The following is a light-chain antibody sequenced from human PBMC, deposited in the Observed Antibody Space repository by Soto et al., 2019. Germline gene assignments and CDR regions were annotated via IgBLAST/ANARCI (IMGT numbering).Light chain of an antibody. CDR1: QSVRSN. Sequence: EIAMTQSPATLSVSPGERATLSCRASQSVRSNLAWYQQKPGQAPRLLIYGASTRATGIPARFSGSGSGTEFTLTISSLQSEDFAVYYCQQYNNWPRTFGQGTKLEIK. CDR2: GAS. V-gene: IGKV3-15*01. CDR3: QQYNNWPRT. J-gene: IGKJ2*01.